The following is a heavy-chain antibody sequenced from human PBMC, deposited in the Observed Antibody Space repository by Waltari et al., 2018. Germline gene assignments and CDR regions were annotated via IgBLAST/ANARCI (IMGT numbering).Heavy chain of an antibody. J-gene: IGHJ3*02. V-gene: IGHV4-31*03. D-gene: IGHD3-22*01. CDR1: GGSISSGGYY. CDR3: ARDLGYYYDSSGYYETRNDAFDI. Sequence: QVQLQESGPGLVKPSQTLSLTCTVSGGSISSGGYYWSWIRQHPGKGLEWIGYIYYSGSTSYNPSLKGRVTISVDTSKNQFSLKLSSVTAADTAVYYCARDLGYYYDSSGYYETRNDAFDIWGQGTMVTVSS. CDR2: IYYSGST.